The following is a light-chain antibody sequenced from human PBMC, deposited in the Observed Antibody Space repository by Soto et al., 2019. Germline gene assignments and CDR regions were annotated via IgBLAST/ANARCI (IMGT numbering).Light chain of an antibody. J-gene: IGKJ5*01. CDR3: QQYGSSPKT. V-gene: IGKV1-33*01. CDR1: QDIGNS. CDR2: DAS. Sequence: DIQMTQFPSSLSASVGDRVTISCQATQDIGNSLNWYQQKPGNPPKLLIYDASNLETGVPPRFTGSGSGTDFTLTISRLEPEDFAVYYCQQYGSSPKTFGQGTRLEIK.